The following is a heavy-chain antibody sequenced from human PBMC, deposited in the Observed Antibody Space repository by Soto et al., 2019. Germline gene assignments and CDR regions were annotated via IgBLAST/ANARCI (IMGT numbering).Heavy chain of an antibody. CDR2: VSGSGAST. V-gene: IGHV3-23*01. CDR1: GFTFSNYG. D-gene: IGHD3-3*01. Sequence: GGSLRLSCAASGFTFSNYGMSWVRQAPGKGLEWVSAVSGSGASTYYADSVKGRFTISRDNSKNTLYLQMNSLRAEDTAVYYCARFLQFLDYMDVWGKGTTVTVSS. CDR3: ARFLQFLDYMDV. J-gene: IGHJ6*03.